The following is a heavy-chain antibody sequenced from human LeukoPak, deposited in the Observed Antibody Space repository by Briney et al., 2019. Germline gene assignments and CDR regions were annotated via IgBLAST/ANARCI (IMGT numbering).Heavy chain of an antibody. D-gene: IGHD4-17*01. CDR1: GGSISSYY. CDR2: IYYSGST. J-gene: IGHJ3*02. CDR3: ARDDYGDYVRAFDI. V-gene: IGHV4-59*01. Sequence: SETLSLTCTVSGGSISSYYWSWIRQPPGKGLEWLGYIYYSGSTNCNPSLKSRVTISVDTSKNQFSLKLSSVTAADTAVYYCARDDYGDYVRAFDIWGQGTMVTVSS.